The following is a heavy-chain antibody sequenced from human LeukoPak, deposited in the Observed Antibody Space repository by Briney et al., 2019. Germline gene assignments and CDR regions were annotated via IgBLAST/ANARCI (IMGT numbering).Heavy chain of an antibody. CDR1: GFTFISYW. V-gene: IGHV3-7*01. J-gene: IGHJ4*02. CDR3: AGDGGSYSG. D-gene: IGHD1-26*01. Sequence: GGSLRLSCAASGFTFISYWMSGVRQAPGKGLEWVANIKQDGSEKYYVDSVKGRFTISRDNAKNSLYLQMNSLRAEDTAVYYCAGDGGSYSGWGQGTLVTVSS. CDR2: IKQDGSEK.